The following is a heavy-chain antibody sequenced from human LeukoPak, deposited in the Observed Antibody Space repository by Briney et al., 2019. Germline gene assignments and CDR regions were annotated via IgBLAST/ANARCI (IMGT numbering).Heavy chain of an antibody. CDR2: IYYSGST. J-gene: IGHJ6*03. D-gene: IGHD3-16*02. Sequence: PSETLSLTCTFSGGSISSSSYYWGWIRQPPGKGLEWIGYIYYSGSTNYNPSLKSRVTISVDTSKHQFSLKLSSVTAADTAVYYCARGSPMITFGGVIVIRDYYYYMDVWGKGTTVTVSS. V-gene: IGHV4-61*05. CDR3: ARGSPMITFGGVIVIRDYYYYMDV. CDR1: GGSISSSSYY.